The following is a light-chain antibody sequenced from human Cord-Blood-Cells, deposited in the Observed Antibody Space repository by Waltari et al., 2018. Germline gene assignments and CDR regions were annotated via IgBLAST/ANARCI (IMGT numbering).Light chain of an antibody. J-gene: IGKJ4*01. CDR1: QDISNY. V-gene: IGKV1-33*01. CDR3: QQYDNLPPSLT. Sequence: DIQMTQSPSSLSASVGDRVTITCQASQDISNYLNWYQQKPGKAPKLLIYDASNLETGVPPRFSGSGSGTDFTFTISSLQPEDIATYSCQQYDNLPPSLTFGGGTKVEIK. CDR2: DAS.